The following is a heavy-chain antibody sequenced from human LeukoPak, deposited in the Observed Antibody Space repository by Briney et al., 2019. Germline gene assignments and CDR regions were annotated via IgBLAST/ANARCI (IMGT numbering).Heavy chain of an antibody. Sequence: SETLSLTCAVSGGSISSSNWWSWVRPPPGKGLEWIGEIYHSGSTNYNPSLKSRVTISVDKSKNQFSLKLSSVTAADTAVYYCARVGYCSGGSCYAGFGWFDPWGQGTLDTVSS. CDR1: GGSISSSNW. J-gene: IGHJ5*02. V-gene: IGHV4-4*02. CDR2: IYHSGST. CDR3: ARVGYCSGGSCYAGFGWFDP. D-gene: IGHD2-15*01.